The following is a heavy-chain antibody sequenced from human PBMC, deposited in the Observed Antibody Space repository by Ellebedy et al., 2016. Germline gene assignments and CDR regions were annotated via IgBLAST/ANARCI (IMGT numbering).Heavy chain of an antibody. V-gene: IGHV3-74*01. CDR3: ARVASSGKYYYYYGMDV. CDR2: INSDGSST. CDR1: GFTFSSYW. Sequence: GESLKISXAASGFTFSSYWMHWVRQAPGKGLVWVSRINSDGSSTSYADSVKGRFTISRDNAKNTLYLQMNSLRAEDTAVYYCARVASSGKYYYYYGMDVWGQGTTVTVSS. J-gene: IGHJ6*02. D-gene: IGHD3-22*01.